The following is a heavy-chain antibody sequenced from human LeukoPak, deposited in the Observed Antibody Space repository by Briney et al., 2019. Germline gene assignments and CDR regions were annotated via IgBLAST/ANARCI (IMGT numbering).Heavy chain of an antibody. CDR1: GDSASSNSAA. D-gene: IGHD4-17*01. CDR2: TYYRSKWYN. V-gene: IGHV6-1*01. J-gene: IGHJ4*02. Sequence: SQTLSLTCVISGDSASSNSAAWNWIRQSPSRGLEWLGRTYYRSKWYNDYAVSVKSRITINPDTSKNQFSLQLNSVTPEDTAVYYCARDRGYGDFSAGGYFDYWGQGTLVTVSS. CDR3: ARDRGYGDFSAGGYFDY.